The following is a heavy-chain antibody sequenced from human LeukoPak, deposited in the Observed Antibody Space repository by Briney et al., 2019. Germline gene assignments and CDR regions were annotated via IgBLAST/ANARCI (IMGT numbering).Heavy chain of an antibody. D-gene: IGHD3-9*01. Sequence: SETLSLTCTVSGGSISSYYWSWIRQPPEKGLEWIGYIYYSGSTNYNPSLKSRVTISVDTSKNQFSLKLSSVTAADTAVYYCARDRPYDILTGYHDYYYGMDVWGQGTTVTVSS. J-gene: IGHJ6*02. CDR1: GGSISSYY. CDR2: IYYSGST. V-gene: IGHV4-59*01. CDR3: ARDRPYDILTGYHDYYYGMDV.